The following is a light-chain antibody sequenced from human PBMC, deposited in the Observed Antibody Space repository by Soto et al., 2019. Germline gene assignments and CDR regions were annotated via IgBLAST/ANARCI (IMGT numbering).Light chain of an antibody. V-gene: IGKV1-5*01. J-gene: IGKJ1*01. CDR2: DAS. CDR1: QSISSW. CDR3: QQYNSYSGM. Sequence: DIPMTQSPSTLSASVGDRVTITCRASQSISSWLAWYQQKPGKTPKLLIYDASSLESGAPSRFSGSGSGTEFTLTISSLQPDDFATYYCQQYNSYSGMFGQGTKVEI.